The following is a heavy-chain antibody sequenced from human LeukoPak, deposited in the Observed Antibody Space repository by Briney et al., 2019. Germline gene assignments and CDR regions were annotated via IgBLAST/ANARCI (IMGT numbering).Heavy chain of an antibody. J-gene: IGHJ4*02. CDR2: IYYSGST. D-gene: IGHD3-22*01. CDR1: GGSISSYY. CDR3: ARASHDSSGYYRKYCFDY. Sequence: PSETLSLTCTVSGGSISSYYWSWIRQPPGKGLEWIGYIYYSGSTNYNPSLKSRVTISVGTSKNQFSLKLSSVTAADTAVYYCARASHDSSGYYRKYCFDYWGQGTLVTVSS. V-gene: IGHV4-59*01.